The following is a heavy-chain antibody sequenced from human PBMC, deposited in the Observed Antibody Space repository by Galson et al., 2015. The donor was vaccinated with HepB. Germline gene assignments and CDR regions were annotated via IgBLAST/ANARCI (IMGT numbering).Heavy chain of an antibody. CDR2: ITSSGGNS. CDR3: AKASGPAAGYLDD. V-gene: IGHV3-23*01. J-gene: IGHJ4*02. CDR1: GFTFTRYA. D-gene: IGHD6-13*01. Sequence: SLRLSCAASGFTFTRYAMTWVRQAPGKRLEWVSSITSSGGNSYYTDSVKGRFTISRDNSKNTLWLQSNSLRAEDTAVYYCAKASGPAAGYLDDWGQGTLVTVSS.